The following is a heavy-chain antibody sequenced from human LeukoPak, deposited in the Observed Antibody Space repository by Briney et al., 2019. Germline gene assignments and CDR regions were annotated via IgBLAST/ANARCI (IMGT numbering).Heavy chain of an antibody. CDR2: IYHSGST. Sequence: SETLSLTCAVYGGSFSGYYWSWIRQPPGKGLEWIGEIYHSGSTNYNPSLKSRVTISVDKSKNQFSLKLSSVTAADTAVYYCARVRGTYDYVWGSYRYYFDYWGQGTLVTVSS. CDR3: ARVRGTYDYVWGSYRYYFDY. J-gene: IGHJ4*02. V-gene: IGHV4-34*01. CDR1: GGSFSGYY. D-gene: IGHD3-16*02.